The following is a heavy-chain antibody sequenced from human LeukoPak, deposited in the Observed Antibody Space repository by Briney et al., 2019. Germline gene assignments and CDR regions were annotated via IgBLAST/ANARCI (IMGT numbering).Heavy chain of an antibody. CDR1: EDSVSSNSAA. Sequence: SQTLSLTCAISEDSVSSNSAAWNWIRQSPSRGLEWLGRTYYKSKWLNDYAVSVKGRITINPDTSKNQLSLQLNSVTPEDTAVYYCAREKVVRGGNWFDPWGQGTLVTVSS. V-gene: IGHV6-1*01. CDR2: TYYKSKWLN. CDR3: AREKVVRGGNWFDP. J-gene: IGHJ5*02. D-gene: IGHD3-10*01.